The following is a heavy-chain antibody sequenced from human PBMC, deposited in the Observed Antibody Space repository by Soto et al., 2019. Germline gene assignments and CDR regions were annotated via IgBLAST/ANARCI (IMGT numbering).Heavy chain of an antibody. V-gene: IGHV4-30-4*01. CDR1: GGSISSGDSY. J-gene: IGHJ3*02. CDR2: IYCSGST. Sequence: QVQLQESGPGLVKPSQTLSLTCTVSGGSISSGDSYWSWIRQPPGRVLEWIGYIYCSGSTYYTPSLKSRVTISVDTSKNQFSLKLSSVTAADTAVYYCARAAKTYYYDSSGYYDTFDIWVQGTMVTVSS. CDR3: ARAAKTYYYDSSGYYDTFDI. D-gene: IGHD3-22*01.